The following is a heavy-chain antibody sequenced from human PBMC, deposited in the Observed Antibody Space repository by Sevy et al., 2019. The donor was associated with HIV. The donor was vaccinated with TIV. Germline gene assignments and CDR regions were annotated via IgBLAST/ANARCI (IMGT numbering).Heavy chain of an antibody. CDR1: GFTFSSYG. J-gene: IGHJ6*02. CDR3: AKDHSGWYWGMDV. V-gene: IGHV3-30*18. Sequence: GGSLRLSCAASGFTFSSYGMHWVRQAPGKGLEWVAVISYDGSNKYYADSVKGRFTISRDNSKNTLYLQMNSLRAEDTAVYYRAKDHSGWYWGMDVWGQGTTVTVSS. CDR2: ISYDGSNK. D-gene: IGHD6-19*01.